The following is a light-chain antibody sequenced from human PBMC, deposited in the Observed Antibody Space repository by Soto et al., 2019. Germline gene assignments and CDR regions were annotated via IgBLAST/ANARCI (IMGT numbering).Light chain of an antibody. V-gene: IGKV1-5*01. Sequence: DIQMTQSPSTLSASVGDTVTITCRASESIDNWLAWYQQKPGKAPKLLIYAASTLQSGVPSRFSGSGSGTDFTLTISSLQPDDFATYYCQQYSTYTPRTFGQGTKVDIK. J-gene: IGKJ1*01. CDR3: QQYSTYTPRT. CDR1: ESIDNW. CDR2: AAS.